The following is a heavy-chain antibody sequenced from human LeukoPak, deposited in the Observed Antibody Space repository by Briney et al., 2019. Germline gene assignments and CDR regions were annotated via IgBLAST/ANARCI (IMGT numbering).Heavy chain of an antibody. J-gene: IGHJ4*02. V-gene: IGHV1-18*04. CDR2: ISVSSGAT. D-gene: IGHD5-18*01. Sequence: ASVKVSCKASGYTFTSHGLSWARQAPGQGFEWMGWISVSSGATNYAQKLQGRVTMTTDTSTSTAYMELRSLRSDDTAVYYCARDLVDTAMVPLDYWGQGTLVTVSS. CDR3: ARDLVDTAMVPLDY. CDR1: GYTFTSHG.